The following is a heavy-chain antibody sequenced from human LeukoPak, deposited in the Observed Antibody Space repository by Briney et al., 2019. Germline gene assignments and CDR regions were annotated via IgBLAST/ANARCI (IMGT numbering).Heavy chain of an antibody. CDR1: GFTFSSYW. CDR3: AKGGRNVIDY. Sequence: GGSLRLSCAASGFTFSSYWMHWVRQAPGKGLLWVSHINSDGSSTSYADSVKGRLTISRDNAKNTLYLQMNSLRDEDTAVYYCAKGGRNVIDYWGQGTLVTVSS. CDR2: INSDGSST. V-gene: IGHV3-74*01. D-gene: IGHD1-26*01. J-gene: IGHJ4*02.